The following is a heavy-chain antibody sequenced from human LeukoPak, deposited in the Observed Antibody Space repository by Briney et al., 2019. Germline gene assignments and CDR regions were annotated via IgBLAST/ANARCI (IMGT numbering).Heavy chain of an antibody. V-gene: IGHV4-34*01. Sequence: SETLSLTCAVYGGSFSGYYWSWIRQPPGKGLEWIGEINHSGSTNYNPSLKSRVTKSVDTSKNQFSLKLSSVTAADTAVYYCAGDGYTLAFDYWGQGTLVTVSS. D-gene: IGHD5-24*01. CDR1: GGSFSGYY. CDR3: AGDGYTLAFDY. J-gene: IGHJ4*02. CDR2: INHSGST.